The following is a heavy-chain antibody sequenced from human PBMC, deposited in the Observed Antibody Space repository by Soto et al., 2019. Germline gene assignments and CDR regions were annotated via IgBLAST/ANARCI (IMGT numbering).Heavy chain of an antibody. D-gene: IGHD1-26*01. CDR2: SNHSGST. Sequence: SGTLSLTCAVYGGAFSGYYWSWIRPPPGKGVEWIGESNHSGSTSDNPSLKRRVTISVDTSKNQFSLKLSSVTAAYTAVYYCARAGEIGELLYYFDYWGQGTLVTVSS. CDR1: GGAFSGYY. CDR3: ARAGEIGELLYYFDY. J-gene: IGHJ4*02. V-gene: IGHV4-34*01.